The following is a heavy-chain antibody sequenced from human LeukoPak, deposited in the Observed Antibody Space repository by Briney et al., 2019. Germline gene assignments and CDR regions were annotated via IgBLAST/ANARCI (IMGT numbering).Heavy chain of an antibody. CDR3: AKDMGITIFGVVDYGMDV. CDR2: ISWNSGSI. D-gene: IGHD3-3*01. J-gene: IGHJ6*02. Sequence: GRSLRLSCAASGFTFDDYAMPWVRQAPGKGLEWVSGISWNSGSIGYADSVKGRFTISRDNAKNSLYLQMNSLRAEDTALYYCAKDMGITIFGVVDYGMDVWGQGTTVTVSS. V-gene: IGHV3-9*01. CDR1: GFTFDDYA.